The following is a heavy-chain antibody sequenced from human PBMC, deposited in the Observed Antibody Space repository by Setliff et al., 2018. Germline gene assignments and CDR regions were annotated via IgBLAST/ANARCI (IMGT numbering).Heavy chain of an antibody. V-gene: IGHV4-34*01. CDR2: INHTGST. J-gene: IGHJ5*02. Sequence: SETLSLTCAVYGGSFSGYYWSWIRQPPGKGLEWIGEINHTGSTNYSPSLKSRVTISVDTSKSQFSLKLTSVTAAGTAVYYCARGYCSSPSCFFAGWFDPWGQGTLVTVSS. CDR3: ARGYCSSPSCFFAGWFDP. CDR1: GGSFSGYY. D-gene: IGHD2-2*01.